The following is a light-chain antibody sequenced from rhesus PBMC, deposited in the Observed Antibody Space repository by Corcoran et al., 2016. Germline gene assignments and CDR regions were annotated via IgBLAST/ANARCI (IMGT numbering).Light chain of an antibody. CDR2: GAS. Sequence: QVILTQSPATLSLSPGERATLSCRASQSVSSYLAWYQQKPGQAPRLLIYGASSRATGIPDRFSGSGSGTEFTLTISSLEPEDVAVYYCQKYSSSPRTFGRGTKVEIK. CDR1: QSVSSY. J-gene: IGKJ4*01. CDR3: QKYSSSPRT. V-gene: IGKV3-53*01.